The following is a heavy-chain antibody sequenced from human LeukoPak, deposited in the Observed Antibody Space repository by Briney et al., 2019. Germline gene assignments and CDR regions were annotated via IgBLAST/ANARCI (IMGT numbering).Heavy chain of an antibody. D-gene: IGHD3-10*01. CDR3: ARRITNYHYMDV. CDR2: IYYTGST. J-gene: IGHJ6*03. CDR1: AGSISSSNYY. V-gene: IGHV4-39*01. Sequence: PSETLSLTCTVSAGSISSSNYYWGWIRQPPGKGLEWIGSIYYTGSTYNNPSLKSRVTISVDMSKNQFSLKLSSVTAADTAVYYCARRITNYHYMDVWGKGTTVTVSS.